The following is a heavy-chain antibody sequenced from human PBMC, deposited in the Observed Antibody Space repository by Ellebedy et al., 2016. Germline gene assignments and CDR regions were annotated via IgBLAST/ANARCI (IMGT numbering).Heavy chain of an antibody. CDR1: GFTFSSYA. J-gene: IGHJ6*03. V-gene: IGHV3-23*01. D-gene: IGHD1-26*01. CDR3: AKDALPEWELLSAYYYYMDV. Sequence: GGSLRLSXAASGFTFSSYAMSWVRQAPGKGLEWVSAISGSGGSTYYADSVKGRFTISRDNSKNTLYLQMNSLRAEDTAVYYCAKDALPEWELLSAYYYYMDVWGKGTTVTVSS. CDR2: ISGSGGST.